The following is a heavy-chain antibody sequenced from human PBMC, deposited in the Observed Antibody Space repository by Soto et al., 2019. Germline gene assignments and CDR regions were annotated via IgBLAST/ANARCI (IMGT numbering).Heavy chain of an antibody. CDR2: IYYTGST. Sequence: SETLSLTCTVSGGSIRSSSYYWDWIRQPPGKGLEWIGHIYYTGSTYYIPSLKSRVTISIDTSKNQFSLNLSSVTATDTAAYYCGRRPKSGSFHYYGVDVWGQGTTVTVFS. D-gene: IGHD1-26*01. CDR1: GGSIRSSSYY. CDR3: GRRPKSGSFHYYGVDV. V-gene: IGHV4-39*01. J-gene: IGHJ6*02.